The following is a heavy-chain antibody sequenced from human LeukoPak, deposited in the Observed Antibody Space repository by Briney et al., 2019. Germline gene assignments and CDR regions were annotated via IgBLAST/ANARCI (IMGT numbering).Heavy chain of an antibody. CDR1: GFTFSNYW. CDR3: AKEPGEGGSAFDY. J-gene: IGHJ4*02. V-gene: IGHV3-74*01. Sequence: PGGSLRLSCAAAGFTFSNYWMHWVRQAPGKGLVWVSRINTDGSRITYADSVKGRFTISRDNAMNTVYLQMNSLRAEDTAVYYCAKEPGEGGSAFDYWGQGTLVTVYS. CDR2: INTDGSRI. D-gene: IGHD3-16*01.